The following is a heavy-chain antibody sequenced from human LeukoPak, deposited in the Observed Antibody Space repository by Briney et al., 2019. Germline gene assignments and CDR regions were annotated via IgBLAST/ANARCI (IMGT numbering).Heavy chain of an antibody. CDR1: GFTVRSNY. CDR2: IYDTGTT. CDR3: ARSRAFDY. J-gene: IGHJ4*02. V-gene: IGHV3-53*01. Sequence: AGGSLRLSCVASGFTVRSNYMNWVRQAPGKRPEWVAIIYDTGTTAYTDSVEERFTISRDTSKNTVYLQMSSLRVEDTAVYYCARSRAFDYWGRGTLVTVSS.